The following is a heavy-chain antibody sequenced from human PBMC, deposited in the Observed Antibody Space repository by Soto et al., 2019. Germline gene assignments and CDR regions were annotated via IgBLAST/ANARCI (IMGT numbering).Heavy chain of an antibody. V-gene: IGHV1-69*13. CDR1: GGTFSSYA. D-gene: IGHD4-17*01. J-gene: IGHJ6*02. CDR2: IIPIFGTA. CDR3: ARDVYGDYGDYYYGMDV. Sequence: GASVKVSCKASGGTFSSYAISWVRQAPGQGLEWMGGIIPIFGTANYAQKFRGRVTITADESTSTAYMELSSLRSEDTAVYYCARDVYGDYGDYYYGMDVWGQGTTVTVSS.